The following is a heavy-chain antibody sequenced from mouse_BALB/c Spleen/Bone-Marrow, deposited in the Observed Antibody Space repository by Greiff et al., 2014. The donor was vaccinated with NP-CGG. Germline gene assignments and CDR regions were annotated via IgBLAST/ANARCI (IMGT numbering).Heavy chain of an antibody. CDR2: IWADGST. J-gene: IGHJ4*01. Sequence: QVQLQQPGPGLVAPSQSLSITCTVSGFSLTNYGVHWVRQPPGKGLEWLGVIWADGSTNYNSALMSRLSISKDNSKSQVFFEMNSLQTDDTAMYYCASITTATGAMDYWGQGTSVTVSS. D-gene: IGHD1-2*01. V-gene: IGHV2-9*02. CDR1: GFSLTNYG. CDR3: ASITTATGAMDY.